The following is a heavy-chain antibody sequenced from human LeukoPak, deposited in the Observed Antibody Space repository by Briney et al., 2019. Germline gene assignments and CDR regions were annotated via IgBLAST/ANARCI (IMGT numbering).Heavy chain of an antibody. J-gene: IGHJ4*02. D-gene: IGHD6-13*01. CDR3: VRAVGAADSY. V-gene: IGHV3-53*01. CDR1: GFTVSAHY. Sequence: GGSLRLSCAVSGFTVSAHYMSWVRQAPGKGLECVSFLYTGGDTYYADSVKGRFTISRDNSKNTLYLQMNSLRAEDTAVYYCVRAVGAADSYWGQGALITVSS. CDR2: LYTGGDT.